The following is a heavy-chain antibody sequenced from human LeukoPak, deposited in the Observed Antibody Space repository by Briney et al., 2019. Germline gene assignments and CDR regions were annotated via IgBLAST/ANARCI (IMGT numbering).Heavy chain of an antibody. CDR3: AREEADWNNWFDP. Sequence: KPSETLSLTCAVYGGSFSGYYWNWIRQPPGKGLEWIGEINHSGSTNYNPSLKSRVTISVDTSKNQFSLKLSSVTAADTAVYYCAREEADWNNWFDPWGQGTLVTVSS. CDR2: INHSGST. CDR1: GGSFSGYY. V-gene: IGHV4-34*01. J-gene: IGHJ5*02. D-gene: IGHD3/OR15-3a*01.